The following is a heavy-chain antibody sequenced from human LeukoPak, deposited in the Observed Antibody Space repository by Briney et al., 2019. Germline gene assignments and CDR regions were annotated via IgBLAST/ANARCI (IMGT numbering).Heavy chain of an antibody. Sequence: PSETLSLTCTVSGGSISSYYWSWIRQPAGKGLEWIGRIYTSGSTNYNPSLKSRVTMSVDTSKNQFSLKLSSVTAADTAVYYCARKGASTQYSSDWRDAFDIWGQGTMVTVSS. CDR3: ARKGASTQYSSDWRDAFDI. D-gene: IGHD6-19*01. CDR1: GGSISSYY. CDR2: IYTSGST. V-gene: IGHV4-4*07. J-gene: IGHJ3*02.